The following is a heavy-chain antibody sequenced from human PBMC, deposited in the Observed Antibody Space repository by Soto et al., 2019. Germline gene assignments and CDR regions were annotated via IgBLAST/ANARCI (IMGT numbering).Heavy chain of an antibody. CDR2: IHSDGSST. Sequence: EVQLVESGGGLVRPGGSLRLSCAASGFTFSYYWMHWVRQAPGKGLVWVSRIHSDGSSTTYADFVKGRFIISRDTASKTVDLQMNSVRVEATAVYYCARGDRGAFDLWGQGTVVTVSS. V-gene: IGHV3-74*01. J-gene: IGHJ3*01. CDR3: ARGDRGAFDL. D-gene: IGHD1-26*01. CDR1: GFTFSYYW.